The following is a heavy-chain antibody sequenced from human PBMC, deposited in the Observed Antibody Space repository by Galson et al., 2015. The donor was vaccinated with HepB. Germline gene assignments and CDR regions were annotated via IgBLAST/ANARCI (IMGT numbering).Heavy chain of an antibody. CDR1: GFTFSDYY. Sequence: SLRLSCAASGFTFSDYYMSWIRQAPRKGLEWVSYISSSSSYTNYADSVKGRSTISRDNAKNSLYLQMNSLRAEDTAVYYCARNEVGATTVVIYFDYWGQGTLVTVSS. J-gene: IGHJ4*02. CDR2: ISSSSSYT. V-gene: IGHV3-11*06. CDR3: ARNEVGATTVVIYFDY. D-gene: IGHD1-26*01.